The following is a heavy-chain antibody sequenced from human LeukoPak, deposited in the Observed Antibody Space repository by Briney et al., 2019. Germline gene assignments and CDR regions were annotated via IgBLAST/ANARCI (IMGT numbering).Heavy chain of an antibody. J-gene: IGHJ6*02. D-gene: IGHD3-10*01. V-gene: IGHV3-23*01. CDR2: ISGISGSTT. Sequence: GGSLRLSCAASGFNFGDHAMRWGRQAPGKGLEWVAAISGISGSTTIYADSVKGRFTVSRDNSKSTLYLQMNSLRAEDTALYFCAKNYASGRGVPHGMDVWGQGTTVTVAS. CDR1: GFNFGDHA. CDR3: AKNYASGRGVPHGMDV.